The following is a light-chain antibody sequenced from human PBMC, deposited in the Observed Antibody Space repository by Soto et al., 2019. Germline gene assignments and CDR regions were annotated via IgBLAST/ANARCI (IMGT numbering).Light chain of an antibody. Sequence: DIVMTQSPATLSVSPGETATLSCRASQSVSYNLAWYQQKPGQGPRLLIYGAFTRATGIPARFSGSGSGTDFTLTISSLQSEDLAVYYCQQYKNWPPLTFGGGTKVEIK. CDR1: QSVSYN. CDR2: GAF. V-gene: IGKV3-15*01. J-gene: IGKJ4*01. CDR3: QQYKNWPPLT.